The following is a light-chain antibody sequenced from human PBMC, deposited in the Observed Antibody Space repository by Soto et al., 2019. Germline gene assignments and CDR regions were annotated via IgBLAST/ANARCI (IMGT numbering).Light chain of an antibody. CDR2: EAS. CDR3: QQFGASPRYT. CDR1: QTVGNIY. V-gene: IGKV3-20*01. J-gene: IGKJ2*01. Sequence: EILLTQSPGTLSLSPGERATLSCRTSQTVGNIYLAWYQQKPGQAPRLLFYEASRRATGIPGRFSGSGSGTDFTLTISRLEPEDFAVYYCQQFGASPRYTFGQGTKLEI.